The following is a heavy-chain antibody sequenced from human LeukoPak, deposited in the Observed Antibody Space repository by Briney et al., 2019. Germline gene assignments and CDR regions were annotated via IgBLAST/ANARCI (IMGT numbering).Heavy chain of an antibody. V-gene: IGHV4-59*08. CDR1: GGSISSYN. J-gene: IGHJ4*02. D-gene: IGHD3-3*01. CDR3: ARHQYYDFWSGYYPRYYFDY. CDR2: IYYSGST. Sequence: SETLSLTCTVSGGSISSYNWSWTRQPPGKGLEWIGYIYYSGSTNYNPSLKSRVTISVDTSKNQFSLKLSSVTAADTAVYYCARHQYYDFWSGYYPRYYFDYWGQGTLVTVSS.